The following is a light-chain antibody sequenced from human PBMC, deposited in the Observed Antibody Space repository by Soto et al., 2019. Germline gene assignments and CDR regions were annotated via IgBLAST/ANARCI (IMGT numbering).Light chain of an antibody. Sequence: QSALTQPASVSGSPGQSITISCTGTSSDVAGYNYVSWYQQHPGKAPKLMIYDVSNRPSGVSNRFSGSKSGNTASLTISGLQAEDEADYCCSSYTSSSTPIFGGGTKLTVL. CDR1: SSDVAGYNY. CDR2: DVS. V-gene: IGLV2-14*01. CDR3: SSYTSSSTPI. J-gene: IGLJ2*01.